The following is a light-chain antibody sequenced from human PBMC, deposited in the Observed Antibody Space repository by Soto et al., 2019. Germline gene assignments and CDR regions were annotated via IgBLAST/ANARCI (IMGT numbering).Light chain of an antibody. CDR2: GAY. Sequence: DIQMTQSPSPLSASVGDRVTITCRASQVIGNYLAWYQQKPGKVPKLLIYGAYTLQSGVPSRFSGSGSGTDFTLTISSLQPEDVAIYYCQKYNSGLITFGQGTRLEIK. CDR3: QKYNSGLIT. J-gene: IGKJ5*01. CDR1: QVIGNY. V-gene: IGKV1-27*01.